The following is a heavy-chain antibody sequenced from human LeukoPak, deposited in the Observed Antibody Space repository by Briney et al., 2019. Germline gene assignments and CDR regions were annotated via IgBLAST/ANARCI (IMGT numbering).Heavy chain of an antibody. Sequence: SQTLSLTCTVSGGSISSGDYYWSWIRQPPGKGLEGIGYIYYSGSTYYNPSLNSRVTISVDTSKNQFSLKLSSVTAADTAVYYCARGPRYCSSTSCYRPYYFDYWGQGTLVTVSS. CDR1: GGSISSGDYY. V-gene: IGHV4-30-4*08. D-gene: IGHD2-2*02. J-gene: IGHJ4*02. CDR2: IYYSGST. CDR3: ARGPRYCSSTSCYRPYYFDY.